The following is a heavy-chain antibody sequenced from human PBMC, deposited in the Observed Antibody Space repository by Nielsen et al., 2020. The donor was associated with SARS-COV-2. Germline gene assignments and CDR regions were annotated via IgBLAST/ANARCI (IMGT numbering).Heavy chain of an antibody. V-gene: IGHV3-21*01. Sequence: GESLKISCAASGFTFSSYSMNWVRQAPGKGLEWVSSISSSSSYIYYADSVKGRFTISRDNAKNSLYLQMNSLRAEDTAVYYCARDGYYDSSGYLTYLDYWGQGTLVTVSS. CDR3: ARDGYYDSSGYLTYLDY. CDR2: ISSSSSYI. J-gene: IGHJ4*02. D-gene: IGHD3-22*01. CDR1: GFTFSSYS.